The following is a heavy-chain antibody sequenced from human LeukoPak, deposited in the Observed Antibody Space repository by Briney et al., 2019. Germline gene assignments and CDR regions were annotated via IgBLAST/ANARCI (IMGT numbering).Heavy chain of an antibody. V-gene: IGHV3-11*05. Sequence: GGSLRLSCAASGFSFSDYYMSWIRQAPGKGLEWLSYISSSSSYTNYADSVKGRFTISRDNAKNSLNLQMNSLRAEDTAVYYCARGRRWIAAVGPDYWGQGTLVPVSS. CDR2: ISSSSSYT. CDR3: ARGRRWIAAVGPDY. D-gene: IGHD6-13*01. J-gene: IGHJ4*02. CDR1: GFSFSDYY.